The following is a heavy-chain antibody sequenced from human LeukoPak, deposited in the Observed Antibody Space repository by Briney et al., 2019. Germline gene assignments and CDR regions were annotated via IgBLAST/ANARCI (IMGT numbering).Heavy chain of an antibody. CDR2: ISSSSSYI. CDR1: GFTFSSYS. J-gene: IGHJ4*02. CDR3: ASSAYSGSYFDY. V-gene: IGHV3-21*01. D-gene: IGHD1-26*01. Sequence: PGGPLRLSCAASGFTFSSYSMNWVRQAPGKGLEWVSSISSSSSYIYYADSVKGRFTISRDNAKNSLYLQMNSLRAEDTAVYYCASSAYSGSYFDYWGREPWSPSPQ.